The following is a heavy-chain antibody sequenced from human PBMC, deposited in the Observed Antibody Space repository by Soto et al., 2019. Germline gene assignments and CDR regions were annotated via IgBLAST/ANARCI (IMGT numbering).Heavy chain of an antibody. V-gene: IGHV1-2*04. D-gene: IGHD6-13*01. J-gene: IGHJ4*02. Sequence: ASVKVSCKASGYTFTGYYMHWVRQAPGQGLEWMGWINPNSGGTNYAQKFQGWVTMTRDTSISTAYMELSRLRSDDTAVYYCAIASIEAALNYFDYWGQGTLVTVSS. CDR2: INPNSGGT. CDR3: AIASIEAALNYFDY. CDR1: GYTFTGYY.